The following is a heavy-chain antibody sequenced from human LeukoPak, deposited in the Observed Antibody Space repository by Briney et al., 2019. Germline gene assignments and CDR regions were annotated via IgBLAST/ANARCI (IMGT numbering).Heavy chain of an antibody. CDR2: IWYDGSNK. CDR1: GFTFRNYG. Sequence: GGSLRLSCAASGFTFRNYGMHWVRQAPGKGLEWVALIWYDGSNKYYTDSVKGRFTISRDNSKNMLYLQMNSLRTEDTAVYYCATLRSDSSGWYYFDYWGQGTLVTVSS. CDR3: ATLRSDSSGWYYFDY. J-gene: IGHJ4*02. V-gene: IGHV3-30*02. D-gene: IGHD6-19*01.